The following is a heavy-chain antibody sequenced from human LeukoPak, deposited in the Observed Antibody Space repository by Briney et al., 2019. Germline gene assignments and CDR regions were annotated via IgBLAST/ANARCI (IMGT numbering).Heavy chain of an antibody. Sequence: SQTLSLTCAISGDSVSSNSAAWNWIRQTPSRGLEWLGRTYYRSKWYNDYAVSVKGRITINPDTSKNQFYLQLNSVTPEDTAVYYCARGGYDFPYYFDYWGQGTLVTVSS. CDR3: ARGGYDFPYYFDY. CDR1: GDSVSSNSAA. V-gene: IGHV6-1*01. CDR2: TYYRSKWYN. J-gene: IGHJ4*02. D-gene: IGHD5-12*01.